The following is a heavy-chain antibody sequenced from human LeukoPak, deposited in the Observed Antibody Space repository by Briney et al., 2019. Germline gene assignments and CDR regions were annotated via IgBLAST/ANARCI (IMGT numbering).Heavy chain of an antibody. Sequence: PGGSLRLSCAASGFTFSSYAMSWVRQAPGKGLEWVSAISGSGGSTYYADSVKGRFTISRDNSKNTLYLQLNSLRAEDTALYYCAKDLRGYSGYTTFDYWGQGTLVTVSS. V-gene: IGHV3-23*01. CDR1: GFTFSSYA. J-gene: IGHJ4*02. CDR3: AKDLRGYSGYTTFDY. CDR2: ISGSGGST. D-gene: IGHD5-12*01.